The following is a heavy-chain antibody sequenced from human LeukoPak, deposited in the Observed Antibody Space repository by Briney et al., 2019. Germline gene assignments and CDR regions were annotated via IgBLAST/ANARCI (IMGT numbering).Heavy chain of an antibody. Sequence: SQTLSLTCTVSGGSISSGGYYWSWIRQHPGKGLEWIGYIYYSGSTYYNPSLKSRVTISVGTSKNQFSLKLSSVTAADTAVYYCARDRPIAAAGYYYYYGMDVWGQGTTVTVSS. V-gene: IGHV4-31*03. CDR1: GGSISSGGYY. J-gene: IGHJ6*02. CDR2: IYYSGST. D-gene: IGHD6-13*01. CDR3: ARDRPIAAAGYYYYYGMDV.